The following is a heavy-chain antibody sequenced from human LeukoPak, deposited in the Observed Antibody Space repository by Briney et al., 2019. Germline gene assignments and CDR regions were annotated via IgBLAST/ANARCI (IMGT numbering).Heavy chain of an antibody. V-gene: IGHV3-30*02. CDR3: ARVRSGYDQIDY. CDR2: IRYDGSNK. D-gene: IGHD5-12*01. CDR1: GFTFSSYG. Sequence: GGSLRLSCAASGFTFSSYGMHWVRQAPGKGLEWVAFIRYDGSNKYYADSVKGRFTISRDNSKNTLYLQMNSLRAEDTAVYYCARVRSGYDQIDYWGQGTLVTVSS. J-gene: IGHJ4*02.